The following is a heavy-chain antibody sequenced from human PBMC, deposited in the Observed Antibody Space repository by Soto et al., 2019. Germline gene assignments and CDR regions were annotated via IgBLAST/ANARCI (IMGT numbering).Heavy chain of an antibody. J-gene: IGHJ3*01. V-gene: IGHV1-69*02. Sequence: QVHLEQSGAELKKPGFSVKVSCKAAGCTFSTYTLIWVRQAPGQGLEWMGRIIPMLTVTNSAQKFQGRDTLTADRSTSTAFMELTSLTSDATAVYYCSVGSWSAETFDVWGQGTMVTVSS. CDR1: GCTFSTYT. CDR2: IIPMLTVT. D-gene: IGHD2-2*01. CDR3: SVGSWSAETFDV.